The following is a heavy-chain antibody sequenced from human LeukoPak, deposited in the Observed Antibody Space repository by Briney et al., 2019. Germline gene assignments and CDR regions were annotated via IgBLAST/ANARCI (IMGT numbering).Heavy chain of an antibody. J-gene: IGHJ2*01. Sequence: SETLSLTCAVSGYSISSGYYWSWIRQPAGKGLEWIGRIYTSGSTNYNPSLKSRVTISVDTSKNQFSLKLSIVTAADTAVYYCARPQARFGGYFDLWGRGTLVTVSS. V-gene: IGHV4-61*02. D-gene: IGHD3-10*01. CDR1: GYSISSGYY. CDR2: IYTSGST. CDR3: ARPQARFGGYFDL.